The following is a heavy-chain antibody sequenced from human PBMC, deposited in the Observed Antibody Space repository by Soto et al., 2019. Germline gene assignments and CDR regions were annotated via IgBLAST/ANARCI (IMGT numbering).Heavy chain of an antibody. CDR1: GGTFSSYA. D-gene: IGHD3-10*01. Sequence: AASVKVSCKASGGTFSSYAISWVRQAPGQGLEWMGGIIPIFGTANYAQKFQGRVTITADESTSTAYMELSSLRSEDTAVYYCARSKLLWFGESPTYNWFDPWGQGTLVTVSS. CDR3: ARSKLLWFGESPTYNWFDP. V-gene: IGHV1-69*13. J-gene: IGHJ5*02. CDR2: IIPIFGTA.